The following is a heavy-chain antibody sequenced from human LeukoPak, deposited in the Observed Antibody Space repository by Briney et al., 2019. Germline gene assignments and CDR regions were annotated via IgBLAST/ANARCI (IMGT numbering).Heavy chain of an antibody. J-gene: IGHJ5*02. CDR3: ARGPLLGNWLDP. Sequence: GGSLRLSCAASGFTFSSYWMLWVRQASGKGLVWASRINSDGSSTSYADSVKGRFTISRDNAKNTLYLQMNSLRAEDTAVYYCARGPLLGNWLDPWGQGTLVTVSS. D-gene: IGHD2-15*01. V-gene: IGHV3-74*01. CDR1: GFTFSSYW. CDR2: INSDGSST.